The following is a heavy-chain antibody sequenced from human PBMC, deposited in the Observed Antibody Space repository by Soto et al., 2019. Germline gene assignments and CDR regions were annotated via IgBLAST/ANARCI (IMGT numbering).Heavy chain of an antibody. J-gene: IGHJ4*02. CDR3: ARDLSTGAADYYFDY. CDR2: ISYDGGDK. CDR1: GFTFNNFA. V-gene: IGHV3-30*03. D-gene: IGHD6-13*01. Sequence: GESLKISCAASGFTFNNFAMHWVRQAPGKGLEWVAVISYDGGDKYYADSVKGRFTISRDNSKNTLYLQMNGLRAEDTAVYYCARDLSTGAADYYFDYWGQGALVTVSS.